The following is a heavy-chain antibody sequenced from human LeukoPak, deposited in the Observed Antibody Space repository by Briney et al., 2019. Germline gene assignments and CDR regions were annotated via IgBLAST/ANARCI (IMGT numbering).Heavy chain of an antibody. J-gene: IGHJ4*02. CDR1: GFTFSSYW. CDR3: VREGNYYDSSGYYDYFDY. V-gene: IGHV3-7*01. CDR2: IKQDGSEK. D-gene: IGHD3-22*01. Sequence: GGSLRLSCAASGFTFSSYWMSWVRQAPGKGLEWVANIKQDGSEKYYVDSVKGRFTISRDNAKNSLYLQMNSLRAEDTAVYYCVREGNYYDSSGYYDYFDYWGQGTLVTVSS.